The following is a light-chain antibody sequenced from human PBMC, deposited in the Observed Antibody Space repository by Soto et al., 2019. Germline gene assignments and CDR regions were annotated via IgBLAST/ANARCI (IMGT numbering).Light chain of an antibody. CDR1: QSVSRF. V-gene: IGKV3-11*01. Sequence: ETVLTQSPATLSLSPGERATLSCRASQSVSRFLAWYQQKPGQAPRLLIYDASNTATGIPARFSGGGSGTDFTLTISSVEPEDFAVYYCQQRGNWPPITFGQGTRLDIK. J-gene: IGKJ5*01. CDR3: QQRGNWPPIT. CDR2: DAS.